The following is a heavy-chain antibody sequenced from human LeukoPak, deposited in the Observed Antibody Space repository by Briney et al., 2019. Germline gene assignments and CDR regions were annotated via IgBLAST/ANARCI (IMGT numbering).Heavy chain of an antibody. V-gene: IGHV4-34*01. J-gene: IGHJ4*02. CDR1: GGSFSGYY. CDR3: ATGQEEWELLERAVHFAY. CDR2: INDSGSI. D-gene: IGHD1-7*01. Sequence: KPSETLSLTCAVYGGSFSGYYWSWIRQPPGKGLEWIGEINDSGSINYNPSLKRRVTISVDTSKKQFSLKLTSVTAADTGVYFCATGQEEWELLERAVHFAYWGPGDLVTVSS.